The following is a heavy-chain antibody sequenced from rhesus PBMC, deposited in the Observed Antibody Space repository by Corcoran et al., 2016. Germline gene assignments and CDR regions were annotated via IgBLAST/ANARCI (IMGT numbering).Heavy chain of an antibody. Sequence: QVQLQESGPAVVKPSETLSLTCAVSGGSISSSNWWSWIRQSPGKGLEWIGGIYGSGGSTEYNPSLKRRFTLSIYPSKNQFSLKLSAVTAADTAVYYCATRRSGTPFDYWGQGVLVTVSS. D-gene: IGHD2-27*01. CDR3: ATRRSGTPFDY. CDR1: GGSISSSNW. J-gene: IGHJ4*01. V-gene: IGHV4-93*02. CDR2: IYGSGGST.